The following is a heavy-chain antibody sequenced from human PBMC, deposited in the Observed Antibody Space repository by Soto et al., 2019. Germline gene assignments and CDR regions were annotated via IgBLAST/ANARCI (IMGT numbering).Heavy chain of an antibody. CDR2: ISPFNGNT. J-gene: IGHJ2*01. V-gene: IGHV1-18*01. CDR3: ARGNHRWLQLWYFDL. D-gene: IGHD5-12*01. CDR1: GYPFTHYG. Sequence: ASVKVSCKSSGYPFTHYGITWIRQAPGQGLEWMGWISPFNGNTNYGQTVQGRVTLTTETSTSTVYMELRSLRSDDTAVYYCARGNHRWLQLWYFDLWGRGTLVTVSS.